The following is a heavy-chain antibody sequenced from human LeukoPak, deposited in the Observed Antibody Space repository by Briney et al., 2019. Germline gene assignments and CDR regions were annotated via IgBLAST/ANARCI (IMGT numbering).Heavy chain of an antibody. CDR2: INPNSGGT. J-gene: IGHJ6*04. V-gene: IGHV1-2*02. Sequence: ASVKVSCKASGYTFTGYYMHWVRQAPGQGLEWMGWINPNSGGTNYAQKFQDRVTMTRHTSITTAYMELSGLESDDTAVYYCARVGHWYDSSGYVDVWGKGTTVTVSS. CDR1: GYTFTGYY. D-gene: IGHD3-22*01. CDR3: ARVGHWYDSSGYVDV.